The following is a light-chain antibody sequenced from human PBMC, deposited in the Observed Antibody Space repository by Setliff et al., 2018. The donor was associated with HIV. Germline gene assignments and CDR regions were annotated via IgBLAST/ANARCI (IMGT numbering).Light chain of an antibody. V-gene: IGLV2-11*01. J-gene: IGLJ1*01. CDR2: DDS. CDR3: CSYAGSPYV. CDR1: SSDVGGYNY. Sequence: QSVLTQPRSVSGSPGQSVTISCTGTSSDVGGYNYVSWYQQHPGKAPKLVIFDDSKRPSGVPDRFSGSKSGNTASLTISGLQAEDEADYYCCSYAGSPYVFGTGTKVTVL.